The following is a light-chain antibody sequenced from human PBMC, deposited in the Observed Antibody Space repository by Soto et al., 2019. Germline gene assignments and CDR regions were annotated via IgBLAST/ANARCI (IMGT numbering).Light chain of an antibody. J-gene: IGLJ1*01. Sequence: QSALTQPPSASGSPGQSVTISCTGTSSDVGGYKYVSWYQQHPGKAPKLMIFEVNKRPSGVPERFSGSKSGDTASLTVSGLQAEAGADYYCSSYAGINNLGVFGTGTKVTVL. V-gene: IGLV2-8*01. CDR2: EVN. CDR3: SSYAGINNLGV. CDR1: SSDVGGYKY.